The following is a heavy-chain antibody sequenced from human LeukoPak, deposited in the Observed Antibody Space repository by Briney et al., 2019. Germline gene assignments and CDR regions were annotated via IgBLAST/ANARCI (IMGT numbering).Heavy chain of an antibody. CDR1: GYTFTSYD. Sequence: ASVKVSCKASGYTFTSYDINWVRQATGQGLEWMGWMNPNSGNTGYAQKFQGRVTMTRNTSISTAYMELSSLRSEDTAVYYCARGPHVLRYFLIWGQGTMVTVSS. CDR2: MNPNSGNT. D-gene: IGHD3-9*01. CDR3: ARGPHVLRYFLI. V-gene: IGHV1-8*01. J-gene: IGHJ3*02.